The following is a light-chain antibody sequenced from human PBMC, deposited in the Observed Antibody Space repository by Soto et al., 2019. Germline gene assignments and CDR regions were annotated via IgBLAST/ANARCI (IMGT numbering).Light chain of an antibody. CDR1: QTISIY. CDR3: QESDSFPYT. Sequence: DIRMTQSPSSLSASVGDRVTITCRASQTISIYLNWYQVKPGKAPNRLIYGATRLQTGVPSRFTGSGSGTEFSLTITSLQPEDLATYFCQESDSFPYTFGQGTRLEIK. V-gene: IGKV1-39*01. J-gene: IGKJ2*01. CDR2: GAT.